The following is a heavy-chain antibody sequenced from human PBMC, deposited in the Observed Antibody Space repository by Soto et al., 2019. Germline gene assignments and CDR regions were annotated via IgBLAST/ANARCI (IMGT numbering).Heavy chain of an antibody. CDR1: GFTFSENS. J-gene: IGHJ4*02. CDR3: AREGHGYGQDY. Sequence: EVQLAESGGGLVQPEGSLRLSCAASGFTFSENSMNWVRQAPGKGLEWVSYISSSGSTIYYADSVKGRCTTSRDNANNSLYLQMNSLRAEDTAVYYCAREGHGYGQDYWGQGTLVTVSS. D-gene: IGHD5-18*01. V-gene: IGHV3-48*01. CDR2: ISSSGSTI.